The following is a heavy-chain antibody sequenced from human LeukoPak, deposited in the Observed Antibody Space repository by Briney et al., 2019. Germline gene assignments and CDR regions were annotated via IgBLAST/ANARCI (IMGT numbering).Heavy chain of an antibody. V-gene: IGHV3-48*04. D-gene: IGHD6-13*01. CDR2: ISSSGSTI. J-gene: IGHJ6*03. Sequence: GGSLRLSCAASGFTFSSYSVNWVRQAQGKGLEWVSYISSSGSTIYYADSVKGRFTISRDNAKNSLYLQMNSLRAEDTAVYYCARAAGYYYYYMDVWGKGTTVTISS. CDR3: ARAAGYYYYYMDV. CDR1: GFTFSSYS.